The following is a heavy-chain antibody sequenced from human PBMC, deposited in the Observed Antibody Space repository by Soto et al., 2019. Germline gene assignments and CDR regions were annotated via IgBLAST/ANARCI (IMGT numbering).Heavy chain of an antibody. D-gene: IGHD6-13*01. Sequence: QVQLVQSGAEVKKPGASVKVSCKASGYTFTSYDINWVRQATGQGLEWMGWMNPNSGNTGYAQKFQGRVTMTRNTPLSTAYMELSSLRSEDTAVYYCPRVFVCQQLVLYYYGMDVWGQGTTVTVSS. V-gene: IGHV1-8*01. CDR1: GYTFTSYD. CDR2: MNPNSGNT. J-gene: IGHJ6*02. CDR3: PRVFVCQQLVLYYYGMDV.